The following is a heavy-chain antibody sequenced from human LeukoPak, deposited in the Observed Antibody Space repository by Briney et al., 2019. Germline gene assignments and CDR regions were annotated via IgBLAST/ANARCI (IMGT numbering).Heavy chain of an antibody. CDR2: IRSKAYGGTT. Sequence: GRSLRLSCTASGFTFGDYAMSWVRQAPGKGLEWVGFIRSKAYGGTTEYAASVKGRFTISRDDSKSIAYLQMNSLKTEDTAVYYCTSALYCSGGSCWPFDYWGQGTLVTVSS. V-gene: IGHV3-49*04. CDR3: TSALYCSGGSCWPFDY. J-gene: IGHJ4*02. D-gene: IGHD2-15*01. CDR1: GFTFGDYA.